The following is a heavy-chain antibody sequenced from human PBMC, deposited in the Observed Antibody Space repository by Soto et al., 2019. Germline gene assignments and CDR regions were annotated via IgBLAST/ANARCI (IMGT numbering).Heavy chain of an antibody. D-gene: IGHD2-2*01. CDR3: ARDKASFHCSSTSCYEGYYYYYGMDV. J-gene: IGHJ6*02. CDR1: GGSVSSGSYY. Sequence: SETLSLTCTVSGGSVSSGSYYWSWIRQPPGKGLEWIGYIYYSGSTNYNPSLKSRVTISVDTSKNQFSLKLSSVTAADTAVYYCARDKASFHCSSTSCYEGYYYYYGMDVWGQGTTVTVSS. V-gene: IGHV4-61*01. CDR2: IYYSGST.